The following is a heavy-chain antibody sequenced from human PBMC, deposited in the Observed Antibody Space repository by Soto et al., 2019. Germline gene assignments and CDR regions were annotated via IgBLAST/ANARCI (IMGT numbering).Heavy chain of an antibody. CDR2: IIPVFRRP. V-gene: IGHV1-69*13. J-gene: IGHJ1*01. CDR3: AREASGYDF. CDR1: GGTFSSFG. D-gene: IGHD5-12*01. Sequence: GASVKVSCKASGGTFSSFGISLVRQAPGQGLEWMGGIIPVFRRPNYAQRFRGRLTITADQSTNTSYMELIDLTSEDTGVYYCAREASGYDFWGQGTQVTVYS.